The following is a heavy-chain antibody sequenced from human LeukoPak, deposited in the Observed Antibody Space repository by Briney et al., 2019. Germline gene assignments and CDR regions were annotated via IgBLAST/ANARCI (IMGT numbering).Heavy chain of an antibody. D-gene: IGHD6-13*01. V-gene: IGHV4-34*01. J-gene: IGHJ6*03. CDR3: HGGSSWYYYYYYYMDV. Sequence: PSETLSLTCAVYGGSFGDYYWSWIRQPPGKGLEWIGEINHSGSTNYNPSLKSRVTISVDTSKNQFSLKLSSVTAADTAVYYCHGGSSWYYYYYYYMDVWGKGTTVTISS. CDR2: INHSGST. CDR1: GGSFGDYY.